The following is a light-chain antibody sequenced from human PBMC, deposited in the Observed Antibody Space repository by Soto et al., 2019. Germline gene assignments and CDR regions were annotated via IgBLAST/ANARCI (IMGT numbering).Light chain of an antibody. V-gene: IGKV1-6*01. Sequence: AIQMTQSPSSLSASVGDRVTITRRASQGIRNDLGWYQQKPGKAPKLLIYAASSLQSGVPSRFSGSGSGTDFILTIISLQPEDFETYYCLQDYNYPWTFGQGTKMEIK. CDR1: QGIRND. J-gene: IGKJ1*01. CDR2: AAS. CDR3: LQDYNYPWT.